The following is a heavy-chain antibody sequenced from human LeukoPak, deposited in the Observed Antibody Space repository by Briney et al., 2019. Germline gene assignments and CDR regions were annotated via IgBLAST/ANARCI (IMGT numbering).Heavy chain of an antibody. V-gene: IGHV3-30*03. CDR3: ARARNWNWVDY. CDR1: GFTFSSYG. CDR2: ISYDGSNK. J-gene: IGHJ4*02. D-gene: IGHD1-7*01. Sequence: GRSLRLSCAASGFTFSSYGMHWVRQAPGKGLEWVAVISYDGSNKYYADSVKGRFTISRDNSKNTLYLQMNSLRAEDTAVYYCARARNWNWVDYWGQGTLVTVSS.